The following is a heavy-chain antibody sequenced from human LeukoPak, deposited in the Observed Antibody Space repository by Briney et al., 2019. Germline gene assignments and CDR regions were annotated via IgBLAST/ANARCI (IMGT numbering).Heavy chain of an antibody. V-gene: IGHV1-18*04. CDR3: ARDWASYDVSGLNWFDL. D-gene: IGHD3-16*01. Sequence: ASVKVSCKASGYTFTSYGISWVRQAPGQGLEWMGWISAYNGNTNYAQKLQGRVTMTTDTSTSTAYMELRSLRSDGTAVYYWARDWASYDVSGLNWFDLWGQGTLVTVSS. CDR2: ISAYNGNT. CDR1: GYTFTSYG. J-gene: IGHJ5*02.